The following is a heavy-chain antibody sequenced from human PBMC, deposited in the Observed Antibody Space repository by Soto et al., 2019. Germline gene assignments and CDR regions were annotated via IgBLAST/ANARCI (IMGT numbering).Heavy chain of an antibody. V-gene: IGHV4-59*01. CDR1: GGSISSYY. CDR2: IYYSGST. J-gene: IGHJ4*02. CDR3: ARVVAVAGFFDY. Sequence: SETLSLTCTVSGGSISSYYWSWIRQPPGKGLEWIGYIYYSGSTNYNPSLKSRVTISVDTSKNQFSLKLSSVTAADTAVYYCARVVAVAGFFDYWGQGTLVTVSS. D-gene: IGHD6-19*01.